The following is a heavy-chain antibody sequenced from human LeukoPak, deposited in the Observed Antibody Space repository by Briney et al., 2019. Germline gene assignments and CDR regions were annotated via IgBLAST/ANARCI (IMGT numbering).Heavy chain of an antibody. CDR2: INQDGTEK. J-gene: IGHJ5*02. V-gene: IGHV3-7*03. CDR1: GFPFSTYW. Sequence: GESLRLSCAASGFPFSTYWMSWVRQAPGKGLEWVANINQDGTEKYYVDSVKGRFTISRDYAKNSLYLQMNSLRAEDTAKYYCARAVWRAYFDPWGQGTLVTVSS. D-gene: IGHD3-3*01. CDR3: ARAVWRAYFDP.